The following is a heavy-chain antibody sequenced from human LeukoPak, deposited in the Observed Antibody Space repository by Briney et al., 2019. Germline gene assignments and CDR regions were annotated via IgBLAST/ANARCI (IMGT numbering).Heavy chain of an antibody. CDR3: AKVPVPRGYCSSTSCYTFVY. Sequence: GGSLRLSCAASGFTFSSYAMSWVRQAPGKGQEWVSAISGSGGSTYYADSVKGRFTISRDNSKNTLYLQMNSLRAEDTAVYYCAKVPVPRGYCSSTSCYTFVYWGQGTLVTVSS. J-gene: IGHJ4*02. CDR1: GFTFSSYA. CDR2: ISGSGGST. V-gene: IGHV3-23*01. D-gene: IGHD2-2*02.